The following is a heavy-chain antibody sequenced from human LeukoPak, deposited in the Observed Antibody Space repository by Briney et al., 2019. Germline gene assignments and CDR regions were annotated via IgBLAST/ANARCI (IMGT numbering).Heavy chain of an antibody. CDR2: IYYSGST. CDR3: ARHLRFCVDGDYFDY. Sequence: SETLSHTCTVSGGSISSSSYYWGWIRQPPGKGLEWIGSIYYSGSTYYNPSLKSRVTISVDTSKNQFSLKLSSVTAADTAVYYCARHLRFCVDGDYFDYWGQGTLVTVSS. V-gene: IGHV4-39*01. J-gene: IGHJ4*02. CDR1: GGSISSSSYY. D-gene: IGHD3-10*01.